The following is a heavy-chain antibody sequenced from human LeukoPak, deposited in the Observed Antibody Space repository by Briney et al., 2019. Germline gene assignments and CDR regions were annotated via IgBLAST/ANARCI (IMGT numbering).Heavy chain of an antibody. CDR3: AKDRLEWLLYADD. J-gene: IGHJ4*02. CDR2: ISGGGGSI. CDR1: GFTFSNYA. V-gene: IGHV3-23*01. D-gene: IGHD3-3*01. Sequence: GGSLRLSCAASGFTFSNYAMSWVRQAPGKGLEWVSAISGGGGSIYYADSVKGRFTISRDNSKKTLYLQMNSLRAEDTALYYCAKDRLEWLLYADDWGQGTLVTVSS.